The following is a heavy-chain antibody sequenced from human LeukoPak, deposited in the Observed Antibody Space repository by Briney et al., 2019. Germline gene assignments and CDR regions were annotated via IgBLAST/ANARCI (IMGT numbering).Heavy chain of an antibody. Sequence: GSLRLSCAASGFTFDDYAMHWVRQAPGKGLEWVSLISGDGGSTYYADSVKGRFTTSRDNSKNSLYLQMNSLRTEDTALYYCAKTGYDSSGYSLWGQGTLVTVSS. J-gene: IGHJ4*02. CDR3: AKTGYDSSGYSL. CDR1: GFTFDDYA. CDR2: ISGDGGST. D-gene: IGHD3-22*01. V-gene: IGHV3-43*02.